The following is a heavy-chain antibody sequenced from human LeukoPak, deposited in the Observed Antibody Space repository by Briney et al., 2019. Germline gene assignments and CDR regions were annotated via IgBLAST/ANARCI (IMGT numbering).Heavy chain of an antibody. CDR1: GFTFSSYG. D-gene: IGHD6-13*01. J-gene: IGHJ4*02. CDR2: ISYDGSNK. V-gene: IGHV3-30*03. CDR3: ARVPAPEQQLVFDY. Sequence: GSLRLSCAASGFTFSSYGMHWVRQAPGKGLEWVAVISYDGSNKYYADSVKGRFTISRDNSKNTLYLQMNSLRAEDTAVYYCARVPAPEQQLVFDYWGQGTLVTVSS.